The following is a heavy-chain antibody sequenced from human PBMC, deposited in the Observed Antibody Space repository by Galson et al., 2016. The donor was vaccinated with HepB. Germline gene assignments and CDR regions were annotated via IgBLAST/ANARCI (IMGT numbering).Heavy chain of an antibody. CDR2: IKEDASKA. CDR1: GFTFSSYS. CDR3: ARYGDEAGWNFHQ. D-gene: IGHD6-19*01. V-gene: IGHV3-7*03. Sequence: LRLSCAASGFTFSSYSMNWVRQAPGKGLEWVASIKEDASKAFYADSVKGRFTISRDNVEDSLSLQMNSLRSEDTAVYYCARYGDEAGWNFHQWGQGTLVTVSS. J-gene: IGHJ1*01.